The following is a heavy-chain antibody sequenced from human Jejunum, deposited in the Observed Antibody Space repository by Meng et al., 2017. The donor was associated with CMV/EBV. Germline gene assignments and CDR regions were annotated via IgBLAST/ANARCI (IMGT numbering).Heavy chain of an antibody. CDR1: FSNYA. CDR2: IYSGGSTS. J-gene: IGHJ6*02. CDR3: AKEGYSGYAFYFYGTDV. V-gene: IGHV3-23*03. Sequence: FSNYAMTWVRQAPGKGLEWVSVIYSGGSTSYSADSVKGRFTISRDDSKNTLYLQMHSLRAEDTAVYYCAKEGYSGYAFYFYGTDVWGQGTTVTVSS. D-gene: IGHD5-12*01.